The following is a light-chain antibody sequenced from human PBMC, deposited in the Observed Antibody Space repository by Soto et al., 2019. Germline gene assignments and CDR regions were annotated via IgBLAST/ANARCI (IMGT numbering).Light chain of an antibody. V-gene: IGKV1-39*01. J-gene: IGKJ4*02. CDR1: QSISSY. CDR3: QQSYSTPLT. Sequence: DIPMTQSPSSLSASVGDRVTITCRASQSISSYLNWYQQKPGKAPKLLIYAASSLQSGVPSRFSGSGSCADFTLTISSLQPEDFATYYWQQSYSTPLTCGGGTKVEIK. CDR2: AAS.